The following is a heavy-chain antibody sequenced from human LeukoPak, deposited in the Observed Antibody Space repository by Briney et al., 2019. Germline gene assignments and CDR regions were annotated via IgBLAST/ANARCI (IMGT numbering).Heavy chain of an antibody. CDR3: AKVGEYSYGGGSFDI. Sequence: GGSLRLSCAASGFTFSSYSMNWVRQAPGKGLEWVSSISSSSSYIYYADSVKGRFTISRDNSKNTLYLQMNSLRAEDTAVYYCAKVGEYSYGGGSFDIWGQGTMVTVSS. J-gene: IGHJ3*02. D-gene: IGHD5-18*01. CDR2: ISSSSSYI. CDR1: GFTFSSYS. V-gene: IGHV3-21*04.